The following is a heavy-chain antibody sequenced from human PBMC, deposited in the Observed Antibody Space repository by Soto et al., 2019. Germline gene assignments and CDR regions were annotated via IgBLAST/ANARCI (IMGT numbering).Heavy chain of an antibody. D-gene: IGHD3-3*01. V-gene: IGHV4-34*01. Sequence: GPLNTSETLSLTCAVYGGSFSGYYWGWFRQPPGKGLEWIGEVKHSGNINYNPSLKTRLTVSVDTSKNQFSLKLSSMTAADTAMYYCARGSHFDFSSGYADSFDVWGQGTMVTVSS. J-gene: IGHJ3*01. CDR2: VKHSGNI. CDR1: GGSFSGYY. CDR3: ARGSHFDFSSGYADSFDV.